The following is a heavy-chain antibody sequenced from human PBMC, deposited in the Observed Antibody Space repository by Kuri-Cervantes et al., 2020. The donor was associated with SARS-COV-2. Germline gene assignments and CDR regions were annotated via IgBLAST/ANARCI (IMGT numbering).Heavy chain of an antibody. CDR2: ISWDGGST. CDR1: GFTFDDYT. V-gene: IGHV3-43*01. Sequence: GESLKISCAASGFTFDDYTMHWVRQAPGKGLEWVSLISWDGGSTYYADSVKGRFTVSRDNSKNSLYLQMNSLRTEDTALYYCAKDRGTTVVTPNHDAFDIWGQGTMVTVSS. CDR3: AKDRGTTVVTPNHDAFDI. D-gene: IGHD4-23*01. J-gene: IGHJ3*02.